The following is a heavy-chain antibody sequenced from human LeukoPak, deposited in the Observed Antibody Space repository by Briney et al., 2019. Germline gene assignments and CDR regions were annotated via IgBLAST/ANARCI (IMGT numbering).Heavy chain of an antibody. CDR3: ARGSSSWYYFDY. Sequence: GGSLRLSCAASGFTFSSYWMHWVRQAPGKGLVWVSRINSDGSSTSYADSVKGRFAISRDNSRNTLFLEMNSLRVEDTAVYYCARGSSSWYYFDYWGQGTLVTVSS. J-gene: IGHJ4*02. CDR2: INSDGSST. V-gene: IGHV3-74*01. CDR1: GFTFSSYW. D-gene: IGHD6-13*01.